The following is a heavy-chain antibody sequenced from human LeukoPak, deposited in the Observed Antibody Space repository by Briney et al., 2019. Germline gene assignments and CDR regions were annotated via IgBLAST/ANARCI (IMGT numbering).Heavy chain of an antibody. D-gene: IGHD2-8*01. CDR1: GGSISSYY. J-gene: IGHJ6*02. V-gene: IGHV4-59*08. CDR2: IYYSGST. Sequence: SETLSLTCTVSGGSISSYYWSWIRQPPGKGLEWIGYIYYSGSTNYNPSLKSRVTISVDTSKNQFSLKLSSVTAADTAVYYCARRWSGYYGMDVWGQGTTVTVSS. CDR3: ARRWSGYYGMDV.